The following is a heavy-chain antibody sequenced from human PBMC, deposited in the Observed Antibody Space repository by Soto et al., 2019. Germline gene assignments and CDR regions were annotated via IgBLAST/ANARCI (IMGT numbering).Heavy chain of an antibody. CDR2: IIPRLGET. J-gene: IGHJ6*02. Sequence: QVQLVQSGAEVKKPGSSVRVSCKASGTIFSSYTISWVRQAPGQGLEWMGRIIPRLGETNSAQKFQGRVTLTADKSTNTAYMELNSLRLEDTALYYCARGLGGRMDDWGQGTTVTVSS. V-gene: IGHV1-69*08. D-gene: IGHD3-16*01. CDR1: GTIFSSYT. CDR3: ARGLGGRMDD.